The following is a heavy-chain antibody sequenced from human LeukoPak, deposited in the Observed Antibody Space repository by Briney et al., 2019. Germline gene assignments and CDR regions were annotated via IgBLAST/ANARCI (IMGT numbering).Heavy chain of an antibody. J-gene: IGHJ4*02. CDR3: ARAVYDFWSGPTYYFDY. V-gene: IGHV3-74*01. Sequence: GGSLRLSCAASGFTFSRYGMHWVRQAPGKGLVWVSHFNIDGNITNYADSVEGRFTISTDNAKNTLYLEMNSLRAEDTAVYYCARAVYDFWSGPTYYFDYWGQGTLVTVSS. CDR1: GFTFSRYG. CDR2: FNIDGNIT. D-gene: IGHD3-3*01.